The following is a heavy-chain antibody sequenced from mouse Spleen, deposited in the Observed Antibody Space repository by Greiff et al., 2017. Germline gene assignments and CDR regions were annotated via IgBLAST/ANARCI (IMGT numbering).Heavy chain of an antibody. J-gene: IGHJ3*01. CDR1: GYTFTDYE. CDR3: TRLVAY. V-gene: IGHV1-15*01. Sequence: LVESGAELVRPGASVTLSCKASGYTFTDYEMHWVKQTPVHGLEWIGAIDPETGGTAYNQKFKGKAILTADTSSSTAYMELRSLTSEDSAVYYCTRLVAYWGQGTLVTVSA. CDR2: IDPETGGT.